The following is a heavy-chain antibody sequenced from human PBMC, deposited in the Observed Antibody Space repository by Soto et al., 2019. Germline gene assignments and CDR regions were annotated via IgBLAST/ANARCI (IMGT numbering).Heavy chain of an antibody. CDR1: GYRFTSYW. D-gene: IGHD3-10*01. V-gene: IGHV5-51*01. J-gene: IGHJ6*02. Sequence: GESLKISCTGCGYRFTSYWIGWVRQMPGKGLEWMVIIDPGDSDTRYSPSFQGQVTISVDKSISTAYLQWSSLKASKTAMYYCAARVGSSPFYYYGMDVWGQGTTVTVSS. CDR2: IDPGDSDT. CDR3: AARVGSSPFYYYGMDV.